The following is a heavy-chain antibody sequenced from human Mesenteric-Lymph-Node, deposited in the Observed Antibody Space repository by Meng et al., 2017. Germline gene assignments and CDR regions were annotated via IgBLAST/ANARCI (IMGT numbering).Heavy chain of an antibody. CDR1: GGSIRSSSYY. D-gene: IGHD3-10*01. V-gene: IGHV4-39*01. CDR3: ARRVFYGSANFDY. J-gene: IGHJ4*02. Sequence: QLQLQESGPGLVKPSETLSLTCTVSGGSIRSSSYYWGWIRQPPGKGLEYIGSIFYSGNTYYTPSLKSRVTISRDTSENQFSLKLSSVTAADTAVYYCARRVFYGSANFDYWGQGTLVTVSS. CDR2: IFYSGNT.